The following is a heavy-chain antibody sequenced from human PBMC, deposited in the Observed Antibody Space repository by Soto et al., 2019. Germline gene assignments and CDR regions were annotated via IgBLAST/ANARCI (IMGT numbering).Heavy chain of an antibody. J-gene: IGHJ4*02. CDR1: GFTFSSYG. V-gene: IGHV3-33*01. Sequence: QVQLVESGGGVVQPGRSRRLSCAASGFTFSSYGMHWVRQAPGKGLEWVAVIWYDGSNKYYADSVKGRFTISRDNSKNTLYLQMNSLRAEDTAVYYCARGGSSWSSFDYWGQGTLVTVSS. D-gene: IGHD6-13*01. CDR3: ARGGSSWSSFDY. CDR2: IWYDGSNK.